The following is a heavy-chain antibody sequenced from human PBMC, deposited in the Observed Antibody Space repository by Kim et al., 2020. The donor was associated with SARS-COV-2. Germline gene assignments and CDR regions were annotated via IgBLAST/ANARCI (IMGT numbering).Heavy chain of an antibody. CDR2: ISYDGSNK. CDR1: GFTFSSYA. V-gene: IGHV3-30*04. D-gene: IGHD6-13*01. J-gene: IGHJ6*02. Sequence: GGSLRLSCAASGFTFSSYAMHWVRQAPGKGLEWVAVISYDGSNKYYADSVKGRFTISRDNSKNTLYLQMNSLRAEDTAVYYCARDQAAGTGPGSYYYGMDVWGQGTTVTVSS. CDR3: ARDQAAGTGPGSYYYGMDV.